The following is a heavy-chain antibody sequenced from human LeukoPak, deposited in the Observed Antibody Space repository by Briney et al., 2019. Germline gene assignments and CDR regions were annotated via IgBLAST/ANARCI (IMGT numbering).Heavy chain of an antibody. CDR2: IWYDGSIK. Sequence: GGSLRLSCAASGVTFSRYAMHWVRQAPGKGLEWVAVIWYDGSIKYYADSVKGRFTISKDNSKNTLDLQMNSLRAEDTAVYYCAKADEMNMDYWGQGTLVTVSS. D-gene: IGHD2/OR15-2a*01. J-gene: IGHJ4*02. CDR3: AKADEMNMDY. V-gene: IGHV3-33*06. CDR1: GVTFSRYA.